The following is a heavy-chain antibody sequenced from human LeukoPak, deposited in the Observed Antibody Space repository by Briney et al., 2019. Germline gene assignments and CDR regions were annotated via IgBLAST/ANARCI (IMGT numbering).Heavy chain of an antibody. V-gene: IGHV3-23*01. J-gene: IGHJ6*02. CDR3: AKAVSCSSTSCYRSYGMDV. CDR1: GFTFSSFA. CDR2: ISGSGGGT. Sequence: GGSLRLSCAASGFTFSSFAMSWVRQAPGKGLEWVSTISGSGGGTNYADSVKGRFTFSRDNSKNTLYLQMNSPRAEDTAVYYCAKAVSCSSTSCYRSYGMDVWGQGTTVTVSS. D-gene: IGHD2-2*02.